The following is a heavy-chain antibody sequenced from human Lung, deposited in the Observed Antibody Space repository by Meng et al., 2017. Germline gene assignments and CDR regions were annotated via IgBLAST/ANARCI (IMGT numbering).Heavy chain of an antibody. D-gene: IGHD3-10*01. V-gene: IGHV4-34*01. J-gene: IGHJ4*02. CDR2: IXENGFT. CDR1: GGPFSGSY. CDR3: ATGWFGEFLG. Sequence: QVQLRQWGAGLLKPSETLTLTCGVFGGPFSGSYWSWVRQTPGKGLEWIGEIXENGFTNYSPSLEGRVTILGDRSKKEFSLRLTSVTAADTGLYYCATGWFGEFLGWGRGTLVTVSS.